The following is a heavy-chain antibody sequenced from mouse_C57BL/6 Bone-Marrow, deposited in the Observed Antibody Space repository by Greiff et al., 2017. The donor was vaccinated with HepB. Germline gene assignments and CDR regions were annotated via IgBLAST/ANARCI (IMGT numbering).Heavy chain of an antibody. J-gene: IGHJ4*01. CDR1: GYTFTSYW. CDR2: IHPNSGST. V-gene: IGHV1-64*01. Sequence: QVQLQQPGAELVKPGASVKLSCKASGYTFTSYWMHWVKQRPGQGLEWIGMIHPNSGSTNYNEKFKSKATLTVDKSSSTAYMQLSSLTSEDSAVYYCEYLLWKEMDYWGQGTSVTVSS. D-gene: IGHD2-1*01. CDR3: EYLLWKEMDY.